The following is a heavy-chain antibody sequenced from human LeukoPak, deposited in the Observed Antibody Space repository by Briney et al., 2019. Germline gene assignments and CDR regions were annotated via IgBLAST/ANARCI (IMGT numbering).Heavy chain of an antibody. CDR1: GFTFSDYY. D-gene: IGHD3-3*01. J-gene: IGHJ4*02. V-gene: IGHV3-11*04. CDR3: ARDSEYYDSWSGSSV. Sequence: PGGSLRLSCAASGFTFSDYYMSWIRRARGKGLEWVSYISSSGSTIYYADSVKGRFTISRDNAKNSLYLQMNSLRAEDTAVYYCARDSEYYDSWSGSSVWGQGTLVTVSS. CDR2: ISSSGSTI.